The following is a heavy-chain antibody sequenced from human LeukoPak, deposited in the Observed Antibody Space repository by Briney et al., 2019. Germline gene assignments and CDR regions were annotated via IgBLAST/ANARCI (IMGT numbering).Heavy chain of an antibody. CDR1: GFSFTTYW. CDR3: ARVYYDYVWGSYRHFFDY. CDR2: INEDGRHK. V-gene: IGHV3-7*04. Sequence: GGSLRLSCTASGFSFTTYWMAWVRQAPGKGLEWVANINEDGRHKNYLDSVKGRFTISRDNTKNSVYLQMNSLRAEDTAVYYCARVYYDYVWGSYRHFFDYWGQGTLVTVSS. D-gene: IGHD3-16*02. J-gene: IGHJ4*02.